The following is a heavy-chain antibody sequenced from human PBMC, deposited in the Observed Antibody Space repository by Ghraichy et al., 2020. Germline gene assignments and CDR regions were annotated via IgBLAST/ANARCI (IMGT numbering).Heavy chain of an antibody. D-gene: IGHD6-19*01. CDR2: ISGSGGST. CDR1: GFTYSSYA. V-gene: IGHV3-23*01. CDR3: AKYSSGWYSAPFDY. Sequence: GGSLRLSCAASGFTYSSYAMSWVRQAPGKGLEWVSAISGSGGSTYYADSVKGRFTISRDNSKNTLYLQMNSLRAEDTAVYYCAKYSSGWYSAPFDYWGQGTLVTVSS. J-gene: IGHJ4*02.